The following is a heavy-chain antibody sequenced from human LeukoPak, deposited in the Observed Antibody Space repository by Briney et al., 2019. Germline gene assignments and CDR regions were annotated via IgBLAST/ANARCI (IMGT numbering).Heavy chain of an antibody. V-gene: IGHV1-18*01. CDR2: ISAYNGNT. CDR1: GYTFTSYG. D-gene: IGHD2-8*02. J-gene: IGHJ5*02. Sequence: ASVNVSCKASGYTFTSYGISWVRQAPGQGLEGMGWISAYNGNTNYAQKLQGRVTMTTDTSTSTAYMELRSLRSDDTAVYYCARAGGVVADHWFAPSGQGTLVTVSS. CDR3: ARAGGVVADHWFAP.